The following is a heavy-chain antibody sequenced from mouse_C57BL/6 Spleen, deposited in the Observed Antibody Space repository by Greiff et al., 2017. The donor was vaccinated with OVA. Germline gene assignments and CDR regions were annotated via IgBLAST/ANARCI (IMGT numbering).Heavy chain of an antibody. V-gene: IGHV2-2*01. J-gene: IGHJ1*03. CDR1: GFSLTSYG. CDR3: ASYDYDGYFDV. Sequence: QVQLKESGPGLVQPSQSLSITCTVSGFSLTSYGVHWVRQSPGKGLEWLGVIWSGGSTDYNAAFISRLSISKDNSKSQVCFKMNSLQADDTAIYYCASYDYDGYFDVWGTGTTVTVSS. CDR2: IWSGGST. D-gene: IGHD2-4*01.